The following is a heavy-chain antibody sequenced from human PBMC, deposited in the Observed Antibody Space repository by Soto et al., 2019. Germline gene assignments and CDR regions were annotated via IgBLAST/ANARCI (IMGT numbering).Heavy chain of an antibody. CDR2: IYHSGST. V-gene: IGHV4-4*02. CDR1: GGSISSSNW. J-gene: IGHJ6*02. CDR3: ARDPNSSSWYLYYYYYGMDV. D-gene: IGHD6-13*01. Sequence: SETLSLTCAASGGSISSSNWWSWVRQPTGKGLEWIGEIYHSGSTNYNPSLKSRVTISVDKSKNQFSLKLSSVTAADTAVYYCARDPNSSSWYLYYYYYGMDVWGQGTTVTVSS.